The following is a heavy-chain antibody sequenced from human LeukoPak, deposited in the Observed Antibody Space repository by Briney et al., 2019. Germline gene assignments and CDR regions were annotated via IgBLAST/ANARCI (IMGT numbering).Heavy chain of an antibody. V-gene: IGHV3-48*03. Sequence: GGSLRLSCAASGFTFSSYEMNWVRHAPGKGLEGVSYISSSGSTIYYADSVRGRFTISRDNAKNSLYLQMNSLRAEDTALYYCAGGQMFTSGGFDDWGQGTLVTVSS. CDR3: AGGQMFTSGGFDD. J-gene: IGHJ4*02. CDR1: GFTFSSYE. CDR2: ISSSGSTI. D-gene: IGHD6-19*01.